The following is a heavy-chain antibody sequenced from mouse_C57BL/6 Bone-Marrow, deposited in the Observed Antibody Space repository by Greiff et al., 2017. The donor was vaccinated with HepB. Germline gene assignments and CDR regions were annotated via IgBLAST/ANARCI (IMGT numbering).Heavy chain of an antibody. CDR3: TAPCYGSSYVDYSDY. Sequence: EVKLEESGGGLVQPGGSMKLSCVASGFTFSNYWMNWVRQSPEKGLEWVAQIRLKSDNYATHYAESVKGRFTISRDDSKSSVYLQMNNLRAEDTGIYYCTAPCYGSSYVDYSDYWGQGTTLTVSS. CDR2: IRLKSDNYAT. CDR1: GFTFSNYW. J-gene: IGHJ2*01. D-gene: IGHD1-1*01. V-gene: IGHV6-3*01.